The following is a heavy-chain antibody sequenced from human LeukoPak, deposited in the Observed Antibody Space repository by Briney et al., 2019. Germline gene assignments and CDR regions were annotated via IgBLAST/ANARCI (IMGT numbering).Heavy chain of an antibody. Sequence: ASVKVSCKASGHTFTSYGISWVRQAPGQGLEWMGWISAYNGNTNYAQKLQGRVTMTTDTSTSTAYMELRSLRSDDTAVYYCARESGYDVYYYYGMDVWGQGTTVTVSS. J-gene: IGHJ6*02. CDR3: ARESGYDVYYYYGMDV. CDR1: GHTFTSYG. V-gene: IGHV1-18*01. CDR2: ISAYNGNT. D-gene: IGHD3-3*01.